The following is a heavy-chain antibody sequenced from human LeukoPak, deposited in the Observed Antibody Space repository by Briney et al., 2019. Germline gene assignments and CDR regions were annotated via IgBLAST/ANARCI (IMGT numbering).Heavy chain of an antibody. V-gene: IGHV1-58*02. CDR1: GFTFSNSA. D-gene: IGHD1-26*01. CDR2: IIVVSGKT. Sequence: ASVKVSCKASGFTFSNSAIQWVRQARGQRLEWIGWIIVVSGKTHYAQNLQERITITRDMSTNTAYMELSSLRSDDTAVYYCAAELYSGSYGRCCSFAFWGQGSQVTVSS. J-gene: IGHJ4*02. CDR3: AAELYSGSYGRCCSFAF.